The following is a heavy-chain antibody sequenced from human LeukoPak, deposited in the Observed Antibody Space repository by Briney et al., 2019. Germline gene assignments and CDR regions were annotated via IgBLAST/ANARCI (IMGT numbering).Heavy chain of an antibody. CDR3: ARVRCSGGGCFYNFDY. V-gene: IGHV3-53*01. Sequence: PGGSLRLSCAASGFTVSSNYMSWVRQAPGKGLEWVSILYSGGSTYYADSVKGRFTISRDNAKNSLYLQMNSLRAEDTAVYYCARVRCSGGGCFYNFDYWGQGSLVTVSS. CDR1: GFTVSSNY. J-gene: IGHJ4*02. D-gene: IGHD2-15*01. CDR2: LYSGGST.